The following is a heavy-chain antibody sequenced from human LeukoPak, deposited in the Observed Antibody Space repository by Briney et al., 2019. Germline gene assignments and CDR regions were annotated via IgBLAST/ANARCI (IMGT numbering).Heavy chain of an antibody. D-gene: IGHD3-16*01. J-gene: IGHJ2*01. V-gene: IGHV4-4*07. CDR3: GGGFGFCFDL. CDR2: IYTSGST. Sequence: PSETLSLTCTVSGGSISSYYWSWIRQPAGKGLERIGRIYTSGSTNYNSSLKSRVTMSLDTPKNQFSLKLNPVTAADNAVYYWGGGFGFCFDLWGRGPLVTVSS. CDR1: GGSISSYY.